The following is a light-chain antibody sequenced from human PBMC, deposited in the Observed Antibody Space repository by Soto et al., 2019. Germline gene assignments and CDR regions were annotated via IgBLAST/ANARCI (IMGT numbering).Light chain of an antibody. V-gene: IGKV3-20*01. J-gene: IGKJ1*01. CDR2: GAS. Sequence: EIVLTQSPGTLSLSPGERATLSCSASQSVSSNYLAWYQQKPGQAPRLLIYGASTRATGIPDSFSGSGSGTDCTRTISRLEPEDFAVYYCHQYGDSRWTFGQGTKVDIK. CDR1: QSVSSNY. CDR3: HQYGDSRWT.